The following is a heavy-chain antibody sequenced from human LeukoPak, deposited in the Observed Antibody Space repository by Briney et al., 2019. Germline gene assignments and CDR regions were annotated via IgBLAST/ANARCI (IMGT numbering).Heavy chain of an antibody. J-gene: IGHJ6*02. Sequence: PSETLSLTCAVYGGSFSGYYWSWIRQPPKKGLEWIGEINHSGTINYNPSLKSRVAMSVDTSKNLFSLKVSSVTAADTAVYYCARGRSNYYGMDVWGQGTTVTVSS. CDR2: INHSGTI. V-gene: IGHV4-34*01. CDR1: GGSFSGYY. CDR3: ARGRSNYYGMDV. D-gene: IGHD1-26*01.